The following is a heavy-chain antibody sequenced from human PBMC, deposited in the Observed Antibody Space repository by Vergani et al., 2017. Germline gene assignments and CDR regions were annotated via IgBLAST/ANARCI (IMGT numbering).Heavy chain of an antibody. J-gene: IGHJ4*02. V-gene: IGHV3-33*01. Sequence: QVQLVESGGGVVQPGRSLRLSCAASGFILSSYGMHWVRQAPGKGLEWVAIIWYDESNKYYADSVKGRFTISRDNSKNTLYLQMNSLRAEDTAVYYCARDQYYGSGSYKDYWGQGTLVTVSS. CDR1: GFILSSYG. CDR2: IWYDESNK. D-gene: IGHD3-10*01. CDR3: ARDQYYGSGSYKDY.